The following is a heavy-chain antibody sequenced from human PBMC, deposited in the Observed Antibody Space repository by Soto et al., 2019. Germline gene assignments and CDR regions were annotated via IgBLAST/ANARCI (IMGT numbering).Heavy chain of an antibody. V-gene: IGHV4-31*03. CDR3: ARYTENGGTAHDAFDI. CDR1: GGSISSGGYY. J-gene: IGHJ3*02. Sequence: SETLSLTCTVSGGSISSGGYYWSWVRQHPGKGLEWIGYISYSGSTYYNPSLKSRVTISVDTSKKQFSLKLSSVTAADTAVYYCARYTENGGTAHDAFDIWGQGTMVTISS. CDR2: ISYSGST. D-gene: IGHD2-15*01.